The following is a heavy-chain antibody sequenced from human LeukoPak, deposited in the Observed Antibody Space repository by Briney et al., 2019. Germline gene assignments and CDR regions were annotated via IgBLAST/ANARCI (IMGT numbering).Heavy chain of an antibody. CDR3: ARVRPRRIAAAGTGYYYGMDV. J-gene: IGHJ6*02. Sequence: SGGSLRLSCAASGFTFSSYGMHWVRQAPGKGLEWVAVIWYDGSNKYYADSVKGRFTISRDNSKNTLYLQMNSLRAEDTAVYYCARVRPRRIAAAGTGYYYGMDVWGQGTTVTVSS. V-gene: IGHV3-33*01. CDR2: IWYDGSNK. CDR1: GFTFSSYG. D-gene: IGHD6-13*01.